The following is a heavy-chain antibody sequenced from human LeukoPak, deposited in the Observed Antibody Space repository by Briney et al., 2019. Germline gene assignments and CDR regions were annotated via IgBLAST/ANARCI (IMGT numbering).Heavy chain of an antibody. D-gene: IGHD6-6*01. CDR1: GFTVSSNY. Sequence: GGSLRLSCAASGFTVSSNYMTWVRQAPGKGLEWVSHIYSGGSTYYADSVKGRFTISRDNSKNTLYVQMNSLRAEDTAVYYCARGLSGYASSLGYWGQGTLVTVSA. J-gene: IGHJ4*02. CDR2: IYSGGST. CDR3: ARGLSGYASSLGY. V-gene: IGHV3-53*01.